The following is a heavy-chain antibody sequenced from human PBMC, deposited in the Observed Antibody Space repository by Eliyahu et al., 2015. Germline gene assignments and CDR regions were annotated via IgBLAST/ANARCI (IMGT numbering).Heavy chain of an antibody. Sequence: EVQLVQSGAEVKKPGESLKISCKGSGYSFTSFWIGWVRQMPGKGLEWMGIIYPGDSDTRYSPSFQGQVTISADKSISTAYLQWSSLKASDTAMYYCARRSTRGSKGGNYFDYWGQGTLVPVSS. CDR1: GYSFTSFW. V-gene: IGHV5-51*01. D-gene: IGHD1-26*01. CDR3: ARRSTRGSKGGNYFDY. J-gene: IGHJ4*02. CDR2: IYPGDSDT.